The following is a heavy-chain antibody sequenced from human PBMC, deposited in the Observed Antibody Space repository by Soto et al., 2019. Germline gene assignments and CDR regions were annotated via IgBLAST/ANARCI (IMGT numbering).Heavy chain of an antibody. Sequence: SVKVSCKASGGTFSSYAISWVRQAPGQGLEWMGGIIPIFGTANYAQKFQGRVTITADESTSTAYMELSSLRSEDTAVYYCARADYYDSSGYYFSYYGMDVWGQGTTVTVSS. CDR1: GGTFSSYA. CDR3: ARADYYDSSGYYFSYYGMDV. V-gene: IGHV1-69*13. D-gene: IGHD3-22*01. CDR2: IIPIFGTA. J-gene: IGHJ6*02.